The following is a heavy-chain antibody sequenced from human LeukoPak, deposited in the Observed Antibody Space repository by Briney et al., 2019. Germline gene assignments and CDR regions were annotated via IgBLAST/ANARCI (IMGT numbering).Heavy chain of an antibody. CDR2: IIPIFGTA. J-gene: IGHJ5*02. Sequence: ASVKVSCKASGGTFSSYAISWVRQAPGQGLEWMGGIIPIFGTANYAQKFQGRVTITAGESTSTAYMELSSLRSEDTAVYYCARVIVVVPAAHDPWGQGTLVTVSS. CDR1: GGTFSSYA. CDR3: ARVIVVVPAAHDP. D-gene: IGHD2-2*01. V-gene: IGHV1-69*13.